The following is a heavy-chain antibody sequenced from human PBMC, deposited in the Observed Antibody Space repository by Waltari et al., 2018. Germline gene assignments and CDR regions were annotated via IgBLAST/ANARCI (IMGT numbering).Heavy chain of an antibody. D-gene: IGHD3-22*01. CDR1: EYTFSHYG. CDR3: ARLYDASAYYNTYLDP. V-gene: IGHV1-18*04. CDR2: IRGYDGDT. J-gene: IGHJ5*02. Sequence: QVQLVQSGAEVRKPGASVKVSCKASEYTFSHYGLAGVRQAPGQGLEWMGWIRGYDGDTKYAREFEGRLTVTTDTSTNTAHMELRSLRSDDTAVYYCARLYDASAYYNTYLDPWGQGALVTVSS.